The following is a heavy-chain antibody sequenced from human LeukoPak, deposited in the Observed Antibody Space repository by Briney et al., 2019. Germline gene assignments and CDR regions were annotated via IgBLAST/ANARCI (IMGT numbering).Heavy chain of an antibody. J-gene: IGHJ4*02. CDR2: IYTSGST. CDR3: ARASGSYYGGFFSY. Sequence: SETLSLTCTVSGGSISSGSYYWSWIRRPAGKGLEWIGRIYTSGSTNYNPSLKSRVTISVDTSKNQFSLKLSSVTAADTAVYYCARASGSYYGGFFSYWGQGTLVTVSS. CDR1: GGSISSGSYY. D-gene: IGHD1-26*01. V-gene: IGHV4-61*02.